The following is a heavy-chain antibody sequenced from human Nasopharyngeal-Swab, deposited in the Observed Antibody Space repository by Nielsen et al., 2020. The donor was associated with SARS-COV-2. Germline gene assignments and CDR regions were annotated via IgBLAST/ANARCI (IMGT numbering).Heavy chain of an antibody. Sequence: APVKVSCKASGYTFTGYYMHWVRQAPGQGLEWMGRINPNSGGTNYTQKFQGRVTMTRDTSISTAYMELSRLRSDDTAVYYCAREIGEDEDLDYWGQGTLVTVSS. CDR2: INPNSGGT. CDR3: AREIGEDEDLDY. V-gene: IGHV1-2*06. CDR1: GYTFTGYY. D-gene: IGHD3-3*01. J-gene: IGHJ4*02.